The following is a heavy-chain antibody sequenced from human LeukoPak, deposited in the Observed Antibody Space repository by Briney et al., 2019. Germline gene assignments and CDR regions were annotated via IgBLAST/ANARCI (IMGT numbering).Heavy chain of an antibody. CDR2: INPNSGGT. D-gene: IGHD1-26*01. Sequence: VSVKVSCKASGYTFTGYYMHWVRQAPGQGLEWMGWINPNSGGTNYAQKFQGRVTMTRDTSISTAYMELTRLRSDDTAVYYCARGWSGSYYSHYYYYMDVWGKGTTVTVSS. CDR3: ARGWSGSYYSHYYYYMDV. CDR1: GYTFTGYY. V-gene: IGHV1-2*02. J-gene: IGHJ6*03.